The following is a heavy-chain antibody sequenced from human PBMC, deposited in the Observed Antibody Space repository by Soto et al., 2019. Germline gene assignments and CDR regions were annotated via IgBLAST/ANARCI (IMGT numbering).Heavy chain of an antibody. Sequence: PSETLSLTCAVNGGSFSGYYWSWIRQPPGKGLEWIGEINHSGSTNYNPSLKSRVTISVDTSKNQFSLKLSSVTAADTAVYYCARVVTGTLDVGTHRSASFDYWGQGTLVTVSS. CDR3: ARVVTGTLDVGTHRSASFDY. CDR2: INHSGST. J-gene: IGHJ4*02. V-gene: IGHV4-34*01. CDR1: GGSFSGYY. D-gene: IGHD6-19*01.